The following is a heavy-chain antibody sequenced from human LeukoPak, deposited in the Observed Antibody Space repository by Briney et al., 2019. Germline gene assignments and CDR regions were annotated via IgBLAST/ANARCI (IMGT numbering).Heavy chain of an antibody. V-gene: IGHV4-34*01. Sequence: SETLSLTCAVYGGSFSGYYWSWIRQPPGKGLEWIGEINHSGSTNYNPSLKSRVTISVDTSKNQLSLKLSSVTAADTAVYYCARVRISYYYYGMDVWGQGTTVTVSS. D-gene: IGHD2/OR15-2a*01. J-gene: IGHJ6*02. CDR3: ARVRISYYYYGMDV. CDR1: GGSFSGYY. CDR2: INHSGST.